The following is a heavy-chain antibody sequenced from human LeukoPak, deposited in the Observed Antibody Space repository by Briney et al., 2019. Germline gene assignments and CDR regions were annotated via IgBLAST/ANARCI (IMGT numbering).Heavy chain of an antibody. J-gene: IGHJ5*02. V-gene: IGHV3-23*01. CDR2: INGRGDNT. CDR3: AKDRVSPGFNWFDP. D-gene: IGHD2/OR15-2a*01. Sequence: GGSLRLSCAASGVIISSYAMSWVRQAPGEGLEWVSAINGRGDNTYYADFVKGRFTISRDNSKSTVYLQMNSLRTEDTAVYYCAKDRVSPGFNWFDPWGQGTLVTVSS. CDR1: GVIISSYA.